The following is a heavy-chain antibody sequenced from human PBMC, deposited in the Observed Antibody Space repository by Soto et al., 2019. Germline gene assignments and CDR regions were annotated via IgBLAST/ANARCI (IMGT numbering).Heavy chain of an antibody. V-gene: IGHV4-4*07. Sequence: PSETLSLTXTVSGDFISYYSWAWIRQSAGKGLEWIGRVYSTGTIFYNPSLKSRATMSVDTSKNQFSLKLTSVNAADTAVYYCARDGFGRNTRAFDPWGQGTLVTVSS. CDR2: VYSTGTI. CDR3: ARDGFGRNTRAFDP. D-gene: IGHD3-10*01. CDR1: GDFISYYS. J-gene: IGHJ5*02.